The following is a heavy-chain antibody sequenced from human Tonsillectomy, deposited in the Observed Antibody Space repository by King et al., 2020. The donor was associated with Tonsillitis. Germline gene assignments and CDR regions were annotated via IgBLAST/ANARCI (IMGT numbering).Heavy chain of an antibody. CDR2: ISGSGSGT. J-gene: IGHJ4*02. Sequence: VQLVESGGGLVQPGGSLRLSCATSGFTFSTYAMSWVRQAPGKGLVWVSAISGSGSGTYYADSVKGRFTISRDTSKNTLYLQMNSLRAEDTAVYYCAKDMYSTSSNFDSWGQGTLVTVSP. CDR3: AKDMYSTSSNFDS. CDR1: GFTFSTYA. V-gene: IGHV3-23*04. D-gene: IGHD6-6*01.